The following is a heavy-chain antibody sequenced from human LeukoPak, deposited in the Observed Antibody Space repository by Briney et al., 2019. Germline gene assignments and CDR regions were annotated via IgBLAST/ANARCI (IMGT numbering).Heavy chain of an antibody. D-gene: IGHD5-24*01. Sequence: PSETLSLTCTVSGGSTSSSYWSWIRQPPGKGLEWIACMYYSGNTKSNPSLNSRVTMSIDTSKNQFSLKLSSVTAADTAVYFCARLGMVERSFYGLDAWGQGITVAVSS. CDR2: MYYSGNT. J-gene: IGHJ6*02. V-gene: IGHV4-59*08. CDR1: GGSTSSSY. CDR3: ARLGMVERSFYGLDA.